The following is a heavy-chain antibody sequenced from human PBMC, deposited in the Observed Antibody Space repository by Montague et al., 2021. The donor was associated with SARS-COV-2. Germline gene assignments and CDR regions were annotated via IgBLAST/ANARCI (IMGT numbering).Heavy chain of an antibody. CDR2: SYISWST. Sequence: SETLSLTCTVSGGSISSNYYNWIWHPPRPGQGRNWFSYISWSTNSNTTLKRRVTISVYTSKNQYALKLNSVTAADTAVYYCARGFDYWGQGTLVTVSS. CDR3: ARGFDY. V-gene: IGHV4-59*01. J-gene: IGHJ4*02. CDR1: GGSISSNY.